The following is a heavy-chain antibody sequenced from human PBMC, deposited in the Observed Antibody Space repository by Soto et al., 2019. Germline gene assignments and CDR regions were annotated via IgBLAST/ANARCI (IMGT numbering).Heavy chain of an antibody. CDR3: AKKLSRGYWGYMDV. D-gene: IGHD5-12*01. J-gene: IGHJ6*03. V-gene: IGHV3-23*01. CDR1: GFTFSSYA. CDR2: ISGSGGST. Sequence: EVQLLESGGGLVQPGGSLRLSCAASGFTFSSYAMSWVRQAPGKGLEWGSAISGSGGSTYYADSVKGRFTISRDNSKNTLYLQMNRLRAEDTAVYYCAKKLSRGYWGYMDVWGKGTTVTVSS.